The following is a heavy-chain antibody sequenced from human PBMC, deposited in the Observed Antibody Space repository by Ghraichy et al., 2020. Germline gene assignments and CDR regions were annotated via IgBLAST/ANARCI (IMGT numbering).Heavy chain of an antibody. D-gene: IGHD3/OR15-3a*01. J-gene: IGHJ4*01. V-gene: IGHV3-21*01. CDR2: ISSSSTHI. CDR3: ARSRGDFWTGYYDY. Sequence: GGSLRLSCAASGFTFSSYSMKWVRQAPGKGLEWVSSISSSSTHIYYADSVKGRFTISRDNAKNSLYLQMNSLRAEDTAVYYCARSRGDFWTGYYDYWGQEPWSPSPQ. CDR1: GFTFSSYS.